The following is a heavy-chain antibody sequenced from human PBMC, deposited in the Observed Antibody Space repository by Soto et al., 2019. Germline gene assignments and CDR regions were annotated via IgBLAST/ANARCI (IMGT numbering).Heavy chain of an antibody. CDR2: LIPISDTT. CDR3: ARSQGSSTSLEIYYYYYYGMDV. Sequence: QVQLVQSGAEVKKPGSSVKVSCKASGGTFSSYAISWVRQAPGQGLEWMGGLIPISDTTNYAQKFQGRVKITEDESTRTAYMEQSSLRSEDTAVYYCARSQGSSTSLEIYYYYYYGMDVWGQGTTVTVSS. D-gene: IGHD2-2*01. CDR1: GGTFSSYA. J-gene: IGHJ6*02. V-gene: IGHV1-69*01.